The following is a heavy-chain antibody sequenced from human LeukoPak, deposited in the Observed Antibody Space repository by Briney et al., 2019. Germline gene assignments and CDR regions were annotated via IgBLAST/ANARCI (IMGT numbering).Heavy chain of an antibody. D-gene: IGHD3-16*01. J-gene: IGHJ4*02. CDR2: FHYSGST. Sequence: TPSETLSLTCTVSGGSISSSYYYWGWIRQPPGKGLEWIGNFHYSGSTYYNPSLKSRVTISVDTSKNQFSLRLSSVTAADTAVYYCARQVTFGYAYAYYFDYWGQGTLVTVSS. V-gene: IGHV4-39*01. CDR3: ARQVTFGYAYAYYFDY. CDR1: GGSISSSYYY.